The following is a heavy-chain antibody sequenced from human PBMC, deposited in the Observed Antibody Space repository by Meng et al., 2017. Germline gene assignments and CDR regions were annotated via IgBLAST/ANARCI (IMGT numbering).Heavy chain of an antibody. CDR3: AVSAQLEQPYYYYYYGMDV. D-gene: IGHD1/OR15-1a*01. V-gene: IGHV1-2*06. CDR2: INPNSGGT. CDR1: GYTFTGYY. Sequence: SVKVSRQASGYTFTGYYMHWVRPAPGQGLEWMGRINPNSGGTNYAQKFQGRVTMPRDTSISTAYMELSRLRSDDTAVYYCAVSAQLEQPYYYYYYGMDVWGQGTTVTVSS. J-gene: IGHJ6*02.